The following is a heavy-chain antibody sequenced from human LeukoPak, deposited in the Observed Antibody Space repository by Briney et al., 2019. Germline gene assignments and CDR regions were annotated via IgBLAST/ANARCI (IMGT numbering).Heavy chain of an antibody. CDR2: ISGSGGNI. CDR1: GFTFSNYY. V-gene: IGHV3-11*01. CDR3: VRDIRAVGITLYFDY. J-gene: IGHJ4*02. Sequence: GGSLRLSCAASGFTFSNYYMSWIRQTPGKGLDWLSYISGSGGNIHYADSVKGRFTISRDNAKNSLYLQMNRLRAEDTAMYYCVRDIRAVGITLYFDYWGQGILVTVTS. D-gene: IGHD3-10*01.